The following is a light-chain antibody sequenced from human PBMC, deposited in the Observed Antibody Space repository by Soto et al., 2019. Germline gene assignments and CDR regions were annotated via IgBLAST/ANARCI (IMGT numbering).Light chain of an antibody. CDR2: GAS. CDR1: MRISNY. Sequence: DIQVIQSPSSLSASVGDRVTITCRAKMRISNYLNWYQQKPGKAPKLLISGASTLQSGVPSRFSGSASGADFTLTISSLQPDDSATYYCQQSHSTPLTFGGGTKLEIK. V-gene: IGKV1-39*01. CDR3: QQSHSTPLT. J-gene: IGKJ4*01.